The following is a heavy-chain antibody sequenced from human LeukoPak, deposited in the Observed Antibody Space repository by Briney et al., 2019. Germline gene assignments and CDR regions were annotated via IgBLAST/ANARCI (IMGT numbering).Heavy chain of an antibody. CDR1: GFTLSSYA. D-gene: IGHD3-22*01. V-gene: IGHV3-23*01. CDR3: AKVSGNSYYYFDY. Sequence: PGGSLRLSCAASGFTLSSYAMSWARQAPGEGLEWVSDISGSGGSTYYADSVKGRFTISRDNSKNTLFLQMNSLRADDTAVYYCAKVSGNSYYYFDYWGREAWSPSPQ. CDR2: ISGSGGST. J-gene: IGHJ4*02.